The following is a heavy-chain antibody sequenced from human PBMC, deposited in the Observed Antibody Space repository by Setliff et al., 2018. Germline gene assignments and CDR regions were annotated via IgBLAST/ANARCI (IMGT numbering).Heavy chain of an antibody. CDR2: ISAYNGNT. Sequence: ASVKVSCKDSGYTFSTYGISWVRRAPGQGLEWMGWISAYNGNTNYAQRFQGRVTMTTDTSTSTAYMELRSLRSDDTAVYYCAREVYDILTGYSYWYFDLWGRGTLVTVSS. D-gene: IGHD3-9*01. CDR3: AREVYDILTGYSYWYFDL. CDR1: GYTFSTYG. V-gene: IGHV1-18*01. J-gene: IGHJ2*01.